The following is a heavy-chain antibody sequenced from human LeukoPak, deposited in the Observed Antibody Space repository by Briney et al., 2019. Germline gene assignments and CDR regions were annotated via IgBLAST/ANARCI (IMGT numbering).Heavy chain of an antibody. CDR3: ARTRPIGIAAAGTGYYFDY. CDR2: ISYSGST. CDR1: GDSISSSSYF. V-gene: IGHV4-39*07. D-gene: IGHD6-13*01. Sequence: SETLSLTCTVSGDSISSSSYFWGWIRQPPGKGLEWIGSISYSGSTYYNPSLKSRVTISVDTSKNQFSLKLSSVTAADTAVYYCARTRPIGIAAAGTGYYFDYWGQGTLVTVSS. J-gene: IGHJ4*02.